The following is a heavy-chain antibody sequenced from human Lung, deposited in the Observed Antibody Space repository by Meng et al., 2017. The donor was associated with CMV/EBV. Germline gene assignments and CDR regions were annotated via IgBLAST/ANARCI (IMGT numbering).Heavy chain of an antibody. J-gene: IGHJ4*01. D-gene: IGHD6-19*01. CDR3: AKSSDNGWSS. V-gene: IGHV1-2*06. Sequence: VQLVLSGAEVKRPGASVKISCQASGYTFSGFYMNWARQAPGHGLEWLGRVNPVSDDTHYAQKFVGRLTVTRGATINTAFMELTSLRPDDTAVYYCAKSSDNGWSSWGPGTLVTVSS. CDR2: VNPVSDDT. CDR1: GYTFSGFY.